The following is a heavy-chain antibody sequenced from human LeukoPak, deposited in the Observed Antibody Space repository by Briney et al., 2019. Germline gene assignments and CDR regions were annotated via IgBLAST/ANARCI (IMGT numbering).Heavy chain of an antibody. CDR2: INPSGGST. CDR1: GYRFTSYD. CDR3: ARDGPTAAPFDY. J-gene: IGHJ4*02. V-gene: IGHV1-46*01. Sequence: GTSAKASCTASGYRFTSYDMHWGRQAPGQAHEWMGIINPSGGSTSYAQRFQGRVAMTRDTSTTTVYMEVNSLTSEDTAVYFCARDGPTAAPFDYWGQGTLVTVSS. D-gene: IGHD2-2*01.